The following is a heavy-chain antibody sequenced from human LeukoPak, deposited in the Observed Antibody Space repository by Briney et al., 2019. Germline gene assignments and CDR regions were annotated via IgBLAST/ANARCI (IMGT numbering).Heavy chain of an antibody. Sequence: SVKVSCKASGGTYSSYAISWVRQAPGQGLEWMGGIIPIFGTANYAQKFQGRVTITADESTSTAYMELSSLRSEDTAVYYCAREGYGYYYGMDVWGQGTTVTVSS. V-gene: IGHV1-69*13. CDR1: GGTYSSYA. CDR2: IIPIFGTA. J-gene: IGHJ6*02. CDR3: AREGYGYYYGMDV. D-gene: IGHD5-18*01.